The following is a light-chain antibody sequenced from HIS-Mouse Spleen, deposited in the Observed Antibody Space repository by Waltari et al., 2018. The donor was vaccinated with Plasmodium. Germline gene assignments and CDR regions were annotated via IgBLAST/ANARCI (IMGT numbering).Light chain of an antibody. V-gene: IGKV3-15*01. CDR3: QQYNNWSFT. CDR1: QSVSSN. CDR2: GAS. Sequence: EIVMTQSPATLSVSPGARATLSCRASQSVSSNLAWYQQKPGQPPRLLIYGASTRATRIPARFSGSGSGTEFTLTISSLQSEDFAVYYCQQYNNWSFTFGPGTKVDIK. J-gene: IGKJ3*01.